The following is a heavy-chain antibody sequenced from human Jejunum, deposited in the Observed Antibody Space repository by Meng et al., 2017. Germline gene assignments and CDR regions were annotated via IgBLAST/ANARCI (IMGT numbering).Heavy chain of an antibody. J-gene: IGHJ4*02. CDR1: GGSFGTSY. Sequence: GEGSLNPSETLSLTCTVPGGSFGTSYLTWFRQSPGKGLEWIGEINRSGSTSSNPSLKSRVAISMDTSKNQFFLRLDSVTAADTAVYYCARGRSIDFRLAKYDYWGQGTLVTVSS. CDR2: INRSGST. D-gene: IGHD3-3*01. CDR3: ARGRSIDFRLAKYDY. V-gene: IGHV4-34*01.